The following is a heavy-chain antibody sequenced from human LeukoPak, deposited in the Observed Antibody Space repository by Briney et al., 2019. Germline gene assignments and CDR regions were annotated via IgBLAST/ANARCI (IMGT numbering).Heavy chain of an antibody. Sequence: SETLSLTCTVSGGSISSHYWSWLRQPPGKGLEWIGYIYNSGSAKYNPSLKSRVTISLDTSKNQFSLRLSSVTAADTAMYYCARDCRRTNCFDYWGQGTLGTVSS. CDR2: IYNSGSA. CDR1: GGSISSHY. V-gene: IGHV4-59*11. J-gene: IGHJ4*02. CDR3: ARDCRRTNCFDY. D-gene: IGHD2-2*01.